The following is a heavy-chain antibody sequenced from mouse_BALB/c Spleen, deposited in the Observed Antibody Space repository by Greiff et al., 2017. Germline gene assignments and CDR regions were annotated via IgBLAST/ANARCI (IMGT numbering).Heavy chain of an antibody. V-gene: IGHV5-6-5*01. CDR1: GFTFSSYA. Sequence: DVKLVESGGGLVKPGGSLKLSCAASGFTFSSYAMSWVRQTPEKRLEWVASISSGGSTYYPDSVKGRFTISRDNARNILYLQMSSLRSEDTAMYYCARSYDGYLYYAMDYRGQGTSVTVSS. CDR2: ISSGGST. CDR3: ARSYDGYLYYAMDY. D-gene: IGHD2-3*01. J-gene: IGHJ4*01.